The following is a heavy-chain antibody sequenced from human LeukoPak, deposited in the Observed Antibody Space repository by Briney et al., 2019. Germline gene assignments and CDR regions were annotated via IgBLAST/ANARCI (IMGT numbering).Heavy chain of an antibody. CDR2: ISGTFIT. Sequence: VGSLRLSCAASGFTFSSFAMSWVRQAPGKGLEWVSTISGTFITYHAESVKGRFTISRDNSKNTLHLQMNSLGADDTALYYCVHAGSGDFDLWGRGTLVTVST. CDR3: VHAGSGDFDL. J-gene: IGHJ2*01. CDR1: GFTFSSFA. D-gene: IGHD3-10*01. V-gene: IGHV3-23*01.